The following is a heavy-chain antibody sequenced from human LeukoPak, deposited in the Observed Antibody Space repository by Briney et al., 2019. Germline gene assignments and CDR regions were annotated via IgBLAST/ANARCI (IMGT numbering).Heavy chain of an antibody. J-gene: IGHJ3*01. V-gene: IGHV3-7*01. CDR3: ARSNGHPSSLDMDV. D-gene: IGHD6-13*01. CDR2: IKPDGSPG. Sequence: PGGSLRLSCAASGFTISGSWMTWVRQAPGKGLEWVANIKPDGSPGLQLGSVRGRFTVSRDNAKHSVYLQMNSLRADDTGVYYCARSNGHPSSLDMDVWGQGTMVTVSS. CDR1: GFTISGSW.